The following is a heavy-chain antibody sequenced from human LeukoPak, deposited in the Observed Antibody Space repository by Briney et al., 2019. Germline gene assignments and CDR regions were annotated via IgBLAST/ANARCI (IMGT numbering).Heavy chain of an antibody. CDR2: VSSSGTT. Sequence: PSETLSLTCTVSGVSIRSGESYWGWIRQLPGTGLEWIACVSSSGTTYYNPSLKSRVSISLDTSGNQLSLKLSSVTAADTAVYYCSRSTGGLDSWGQGTLVSVSS. J-gene: IGHJ4*02. V-gene: IGHV4-30-4*01. CDR1: GVSIRSGESY. D-gene: IGHD2-8*02. CDR3: SRSTGGLDS.